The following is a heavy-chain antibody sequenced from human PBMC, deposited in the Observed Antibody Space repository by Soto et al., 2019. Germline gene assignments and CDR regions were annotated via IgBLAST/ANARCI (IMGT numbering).Heavy chain of an antibody. V-gene: IGHV1-69*06. CDR2: IIPIFGTT. Sequence: SVKVSCKASGGSFSSDAISWVRQAPGQGREWVGGIIPIFGTTKYAQKFQGRVTIIADTSTTTAYLVLSSLRSEDTAIYYCARDPGRSSNRWRVRQVADGDYYVMDVWGQGXTVTVPS. D-gene: IGHD2-2*01. J-gene: IGHJ6*02. CDR3: ARDPGRSSNRWRVRQVADGDYYVMDV. CDR1: GGSFSSDA.